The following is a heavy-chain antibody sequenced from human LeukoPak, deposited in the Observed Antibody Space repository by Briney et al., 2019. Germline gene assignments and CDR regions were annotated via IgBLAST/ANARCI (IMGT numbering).Heavy chain of an antibody. Sequence: GGSLRLSCAASGFTFSSYSMNWVRQAPGKGLEWVSSISSNSSYIYYADSVKGRFTISRDNAKNSLYLQMNSLRAEDTAVYYCARVDITHFDYWGQGTLVTVSS. CDR2: ISSNSSYI. CDR1: GFTFSSYS. CDR3: ARVDITHFDY. V-gene: IGHV3-21*01. D-gene: IGHD1-14*01. J-gene: IGHJ4*02.